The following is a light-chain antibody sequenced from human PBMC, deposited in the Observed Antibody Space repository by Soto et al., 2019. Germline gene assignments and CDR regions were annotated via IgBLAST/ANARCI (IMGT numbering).Light chain of an antibody. Sequence: EIVLTQSPATLSLSPGERATLSCRASQSVSTYLAWYQQKPGQAPRLLIYDASNRATGIPARFSGSGSGTTFTLTISSLEPEDVAVYYCQQRSNWPPVTFGGGTKVEIK. CDR1: QSVSTY. CDR3: QQRSNWPPVT. CDR2: DAS. J-gene: IGKJ4*01. V-gene: IGKV3-11*01.